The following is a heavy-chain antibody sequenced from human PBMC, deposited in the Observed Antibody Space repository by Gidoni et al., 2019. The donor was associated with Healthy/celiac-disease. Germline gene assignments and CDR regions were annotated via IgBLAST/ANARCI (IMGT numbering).Heavy chain of an antibody. J-gene: IGHJ6*02. CDR1: GFTFSSYG. V-gene: IGHV3-30*18. CDR3: AKEGDHYGMDV. D-gene: IGHD3-16*01. Sequence: VQLVESGGGVVQPGRSLRLSCAAAGFTFSSYGMHGVRQGPGKGLEWVAVISDDGSNKYYADSVKGRFTISRDNSKNTLYLQMNSLRAEDTAVYYCAKEGDHYGMDVWGQGTTVTVSS. CDR2: ISDDGSNK.